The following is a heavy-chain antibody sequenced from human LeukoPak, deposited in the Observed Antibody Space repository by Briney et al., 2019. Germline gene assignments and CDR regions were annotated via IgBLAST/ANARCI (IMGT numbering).Heavy chain of an antibody. J-gene: IGHJ4*02. V-gene: IGHV3-30*04. Sequence: GGSLRLSCEASGFTFRTYSMHWVRQAPGKGLEWVALISYDDGSDKYYADSVKGGFTISRNNSKNSLYLQMDSLRPDDTAVYYCARNRVRGVNFFAYWGQGTQVTVSS. CDR2: ISYDDGSDK. CDR1: GFTFRTYS. CDR3: ARNRVRGVNFFAY. D-gene: IGHD3-10*01.